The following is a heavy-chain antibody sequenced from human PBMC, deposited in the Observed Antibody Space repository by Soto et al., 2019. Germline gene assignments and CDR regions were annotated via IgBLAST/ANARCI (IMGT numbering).Heavy chain of an antibody. J-gene: IGHJ4*02. Sequence: QLQLQESGPGLVKPSETLSLTCTVSGGSISSSSYYWGWIRQPPGKGLEWIGSIYYSGSTYYNPSLKSRVTIPLDTSKNQFSLTLSSVTAADTAVYYCASTYSSGWSFDYWGQGTLVTVSS. CDR1: GGSISSSSYY. V-gene: IGHV4-39*01. D-gene: IGHD6-19*01. CDR3: ASTYSSGWSFDY. CDR2: IYYSGST.